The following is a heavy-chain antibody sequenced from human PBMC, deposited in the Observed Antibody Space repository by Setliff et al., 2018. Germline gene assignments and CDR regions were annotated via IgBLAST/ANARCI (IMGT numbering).Heavy chain of an antibody. Sequence: ASVKVSCKAVGYTFTSYDINWVRQATGQGLAWMGWMNPSSGNTGSTQRFQGRVTMTRNTSTSTAYMELSRLTSEDTAVYFCARVWPALGSIGYWGQGTLVTSPQ. CDR2: MNPSSGNT. J-gene: IGHJ4*02. CDR3: ARVWPALGSIGY. V-gene: IGHV1-8*02. CDR1: GYTFTSYD. D-gene: IGHD6-25*01.